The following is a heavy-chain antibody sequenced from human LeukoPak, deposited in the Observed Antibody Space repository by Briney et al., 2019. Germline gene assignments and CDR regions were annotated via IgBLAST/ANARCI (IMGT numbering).Heavy chain of an antibody. CDR2: INTNTGNP. J-gene: IGHJ3*02. Sequence: ASVTVSFTASGYTFTIYAMNWVRQAPGQGHEWMGWINTNTGNPTYTQGFTGRFVFSLDTSVSTAYLQISSLKAEDTAVYYCASNTASDAFDIWGKGTMVTVSS. CDR3: ASNTASDAFDI. D-gene: IGHD5-18*01. CDR1: GYTFTIYA. V-gene: IGHV7-4-1*02.